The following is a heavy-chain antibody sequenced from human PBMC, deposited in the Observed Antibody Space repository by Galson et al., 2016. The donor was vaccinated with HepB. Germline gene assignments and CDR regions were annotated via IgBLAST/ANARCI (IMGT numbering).Heavy chain of an antibody. CDR3: ARGHYYLAL. CDR1: GYTFTSSD. J-gene: IGHJ4*02. V-gene: IGHV1-8*01. Sequence: SVKVSCKASGYTFTSSDINWVRQGTGQGLEWLGWMNPNSGTTSYSEKFQGRVTMTRDTSISTAYMELSTLRSEDTAVYYCARGHYYLALWGQGTLVTVSS. D-gene: IGHD3-10*01. CDR2: MNPNSGTT.